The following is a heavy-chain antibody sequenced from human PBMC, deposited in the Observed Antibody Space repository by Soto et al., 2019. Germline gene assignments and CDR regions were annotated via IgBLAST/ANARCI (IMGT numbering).Heavy chain of an antibody. CDR2: ISGSGGST. CDR3: AKVTGCRIPMGNWFDP. CDR1: GFTFSSYA. D-gene: IGHD3-10*01. J-gene: IGHJ5*02. V-gene: IGHV3-23*01. Sequence: EVQLLESGGGLVQPGGSLRLSCAASGFTFSSYAMSWVRQAPGKGLEWVSAISGSGGSTYYADSVKGRFTISRDNSKNTLYLPMNSLRAEDTAVYYCAKVTGCRIPMGNWFDPWGQGTLVTVSS.